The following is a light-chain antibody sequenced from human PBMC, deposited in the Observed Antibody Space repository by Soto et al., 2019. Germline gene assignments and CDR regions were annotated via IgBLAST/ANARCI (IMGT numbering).Light chain of an antibody. Sequence: DIQMTQSPSTLSASVGDRVTITCRASQSITDWLAWYQQKPGKAPKFLIYKASNLEGGVPSRFRGSGSGTEFTLTISSVQPDDFATYYCQYWDDYSWTFGQGTKVEIK. V-gene: IGKV1-5*03. CDR3: QYWDDYSWT. J-gene: IGKJ1*01. CDR1: QSITDW. CDR2: KAS.